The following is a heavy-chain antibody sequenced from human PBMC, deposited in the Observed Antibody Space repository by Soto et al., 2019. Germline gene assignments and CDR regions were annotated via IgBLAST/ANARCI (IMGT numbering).Heavy chain of an antibody. D-gene: IGHD6-6*01. CDR1: GGSFSGYY. V-gene: IGHV4-34*01. CDR3: ARGIAARRGHYYYYMDV. CDR2: INHSGST. Sequence: SETLSLTCAVYGGSFSGYYWSWIRQPPGKGLEWIGEINHSGSTNYNPSLKSRVTISVDTSKNQFSLKLSSVTAADTAVYYCARGIAARRGHYYYYMDVWGKGTTVTVSS. J-gene: IGHJ6*03.